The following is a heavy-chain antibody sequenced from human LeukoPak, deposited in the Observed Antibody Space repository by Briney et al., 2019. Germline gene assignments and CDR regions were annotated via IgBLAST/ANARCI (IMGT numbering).Heavy chain of an antibody. D-gene: IGHD3-22*01. CDR3: ARQETYYYDSSGYPIFDY. V-gene: IGHV4-34*01. CDR1: GGSFSGYY. CDR2: VNHSGST. Sequence: SETLPLTCAVYGGSFSGYYWSWIRQPPGKGLEWIGEVNHSGSTNYNPSLKSRVTISVDTSKNQFSLKLNSVTAADTAVYYCARQETYYYDSSGYPIFDYWGQGTLVTVSS. J-gene: IGHJ4*02.